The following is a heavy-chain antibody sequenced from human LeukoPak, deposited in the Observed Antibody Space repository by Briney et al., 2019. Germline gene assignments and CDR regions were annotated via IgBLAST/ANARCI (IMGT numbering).Heavy chain of an antibody. Sequence: ASVKVPCKASGYTFTSYGISWVRQAPGQGLEWMGWISAYNGNTNYAQKLQGRVTMTTDTSTSTAYMELRSLRSDDTAVYYCARDSYDILTGYFSFDYWGQGTLVTVSS. J-gene: IGHJ4*02. CDR1: GYTFTSYG. CDR2: ISAYNGNT. CDR3: ARDSYDILTGYFSFDY. V-gene: IGHV1-18*01. D-gene: IGHD3-9*01.